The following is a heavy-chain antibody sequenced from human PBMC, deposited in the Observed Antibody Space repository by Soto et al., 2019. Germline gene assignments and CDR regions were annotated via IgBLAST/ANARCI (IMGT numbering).Heavy chain of an antibody. CDR2: IYYSGST. J-gene: IGHJ4*02. D-gene: IGHD2-2*01. CDR3: ARLDIVVVPAAIDY. Sequence: SETLSLPCTVSGCSISSGGYYWSWIRQHPGKGLEWIGYIYYSGSTYYNPSLKSRVTISVDTSKNQFSLKLSSVTAADTAVYYCARLDIVVVPAAIDYWGQGTLVTVSS. CDR1: GCSISSGGYY. V-gene: IGHV4-31*03.